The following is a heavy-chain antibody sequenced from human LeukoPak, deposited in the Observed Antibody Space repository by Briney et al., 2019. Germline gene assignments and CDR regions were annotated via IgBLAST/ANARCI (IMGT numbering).Heavy chain of an antibody. CDR2: ISGSAHKI. CDR1: GITFSNYA. J-gene: IGHJ4*01. CDR3: ARDEEGHFDY. V-gene: IGHV3-23*01. Sequence: GGSLRLSCVASGITFSNYAVSWVRQAPEKGLDWVSVISGSAHKIRYADSVKGRFTISRDNSENIVYLQMNSLRAEDTAVYYCARDEEGHFDYWGQGTLVTVSS.